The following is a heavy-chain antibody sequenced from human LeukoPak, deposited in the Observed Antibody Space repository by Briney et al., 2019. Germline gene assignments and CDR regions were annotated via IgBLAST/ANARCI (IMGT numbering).Heavy chain of an antibody. CDR2: IIPILGIA. CDR3: ARGTEDYVWGSYDAFDI. Sequence: GASVKVSCKASGRTFSSYAISWVRQAPGQGLEWMGRIIPILGIANYAQKFQGRATITADKSTSTAYMELSSLRSEDTAVYYCARGTEDYVWGSYDAFDIWGQGTMVTVSS. D-gene: IGHD3-16*01. V-gene: IGHV1-69*04. J-gene: IGHJ3*02. CDR1: GRTFSSYA.